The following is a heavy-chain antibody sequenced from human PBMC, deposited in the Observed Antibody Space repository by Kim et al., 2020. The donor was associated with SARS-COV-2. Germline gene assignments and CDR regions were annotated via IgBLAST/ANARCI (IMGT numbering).Heavy chain of an antibody. Sequence: SSVGSDKYYSDSVKGRFTISRDNSKRTLHLEMNSLRPEDTAIYYCADFDSWGQGTLVSVSS. J-gene: IGHJ4*02. CDR3: ADFDS. CDR2: SSVGSDK. V-gene: IGHV3-30*03.